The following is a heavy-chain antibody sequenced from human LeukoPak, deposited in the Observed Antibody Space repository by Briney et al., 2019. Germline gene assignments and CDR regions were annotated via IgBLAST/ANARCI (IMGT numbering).Heavy chain of an antibody. J-gene: IGHJ3*02. CDR2: IYYSGST. D-gene: IGHD3/OR15-3a*01. V-gene: IGHV4-59*01. CDR3: ARARTGPYAFDI. CDR1: GGSISSYY. Sequence: PSETLSLTCTVSGGSISSYYWSWIRQPPGKGLEWIGYIYYSGSTNYNPSLKSRVTISVDTSKNQFSLKLSSVTAADTAVYYCARARTGPYAFDIWGQGTMVTVSS.